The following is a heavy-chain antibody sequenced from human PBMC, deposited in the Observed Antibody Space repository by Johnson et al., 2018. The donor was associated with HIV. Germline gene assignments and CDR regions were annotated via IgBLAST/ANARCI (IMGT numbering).Heavy chain of an antibody. CDR2: ISYDGSNK. CDR3: AKSSVTDAFDI. D-gene: IGHD6-19*01. CDR1: GFTFSAYP. V-gene: IGHV3-30*18. Sequence: QVQLVESGGGVVQPGKSLRLSCAGTGFTFSAYPMHWVRQTPAKGLEWMAIISYDGSNKYYADSVKGRFTISRDNSKNTLYLQMNSLRAEDTAVYYWAKSSVTDAFDIWGQGTMVTVSS. J-gene: IGHJ3*02.